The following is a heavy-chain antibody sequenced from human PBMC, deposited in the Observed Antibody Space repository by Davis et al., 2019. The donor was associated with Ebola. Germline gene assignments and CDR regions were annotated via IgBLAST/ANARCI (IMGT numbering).Heavy chain of an antibody. CDR1: GGSTSSDY. D-gene: IGHD5-12*01. Sequence: PSETLSLTCTVSGGSTSSDYWSWIRQPPGKGLEWIGYIYNSGRTNYNPSLKSRATISVDTSKNQFSLQLNSVTPEDTAVYYCARGWLRGWFDPWGQGTLVTVSS. CDR3: ARGWLRGWFDP. J-gene: IGHJ5*02. CDR2: IYNSGRT. V-gene: IGHV4-59*12.